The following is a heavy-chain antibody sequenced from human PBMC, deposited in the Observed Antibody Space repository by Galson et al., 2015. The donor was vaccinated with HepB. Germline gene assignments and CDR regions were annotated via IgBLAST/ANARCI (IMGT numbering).Heavy chain of an antibody. CDR2: ISSSGSTI. D-gene: IGHD4-23*01. Sequence: SLRLSCAASGFTFSSYEMNWVRQAPGKGLEWVSHISSSGSTIYYADSVKGRFTISRDNAKNSLYLQMNSLRAEDTAVYYCATLTVVTLAGYFDYWGQGTLVTVSS. CDR1: GFTFSSYE. CDR3: ATLTVVTLAGYFDY. J-gene: IGHJ4*02. V-gene: IGHV3-48*03.